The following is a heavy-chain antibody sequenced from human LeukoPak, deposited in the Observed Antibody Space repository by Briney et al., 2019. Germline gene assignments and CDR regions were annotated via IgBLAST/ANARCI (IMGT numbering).Heavy chain of an antibody. CDR1: GFTFSSYG. CDR2: ISGSGGST. D-gene: IGHD5-18*01. V-gene: IGHV3-23*01. J-gene: IGHJ4*02. CDR3: AKAGGYSYGYADY. Sequence: GGTLRLSCAASGFTFSSYGMSWVRQAPGKGLEWVSAISGSGGSTYYADSVRGRFTISRDNSKNTPYLQMNSLRAEDTAVYYCAKAGGYSYGYADYWGQGTLVTVSS.